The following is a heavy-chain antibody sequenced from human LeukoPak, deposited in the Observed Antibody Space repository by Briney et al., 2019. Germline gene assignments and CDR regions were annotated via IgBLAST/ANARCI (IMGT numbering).Heavy chain of an antibody. CDR3: ARDVGGNSAVDY. J-gene: IGHJ4*02. V-gene: IGHV1-2*02. CDR2: INPNSGGT. D-gene: IGHD4-23*01. Sequence: SVKVSCKASGCTFTGYYMYWVQQAPGQGLEWMGWINPNSGGTNYAQKFQGRVTMTRDTSISTAYMELSRLRSDDTAVYYCARDVGGNSAVDYWGQGTLVTVSS. CDR1: GCTFTGYY.